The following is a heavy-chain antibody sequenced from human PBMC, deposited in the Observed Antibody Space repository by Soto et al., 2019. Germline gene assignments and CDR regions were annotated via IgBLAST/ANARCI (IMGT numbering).Heavy chain of an antibody. CDR3: ASSGYDILTGYTYYYYYGIDV. D-gene: IGHD3-9*01. Sequence: ASVKVSCKASGYTFTSYAMHWVRQAPGQRLEWMGWINAGNGNTKYSQKFQGRVTITRDTSASTAYMELSSLRSEDTAVYYCASSGYDILTGYTYYYYYGIDVWGQGTTVTVSS. J-gene: IGHJ6*02. CDR1: GYTFTSYA. V-gene: IGHV1-3*01. CDR2: INAGNGNT.